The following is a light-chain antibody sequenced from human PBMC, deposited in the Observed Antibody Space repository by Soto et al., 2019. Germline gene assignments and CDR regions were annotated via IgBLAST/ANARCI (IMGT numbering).Light chain of an antibody. CDR3: QQYGSSPWT. J-gene: IGKJ1*01. V-gene: IGKV3-20*01. CDR1: QSVSSSY. Sequence: EIVLPQSPGTLSLSPGESATLSCRASQSVSSSYLAWYQQKPGQAPRLLIYGASSRATGIPDRFSGSGSGTDFTLTISRLEPEEFAVYYCQQYGSSPWTVGQGTKVDIK. CDR2: GAS.